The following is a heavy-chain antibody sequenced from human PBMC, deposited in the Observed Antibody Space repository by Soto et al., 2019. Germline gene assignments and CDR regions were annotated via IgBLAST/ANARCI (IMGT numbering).Heavy chain of an antibody. J-gene: IGHJ4*02. D-gene: IGHD3-22*01. Sequence: KESGPVLVKPTETLTLTCTVSGFSLSNARMGVSWIRQPPGKALEWLAHIFSNDEKSYSTSLKSRLTISKDTSKSQVVLTMTNMDPVDTATYYCARTTYYYDSSGYYELYYFDYWGQGTLVTVSS. CDR1: GFSLSNARMG. CDR2: IFSNDEK. V-gene: IGHV2-26*01. CDR3: ARTTYYYDSSGYYELYYFDY.